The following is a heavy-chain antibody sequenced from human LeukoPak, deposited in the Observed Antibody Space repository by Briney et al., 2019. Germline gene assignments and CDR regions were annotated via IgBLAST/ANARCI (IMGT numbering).Heavy chain of an antibody. J-gene: IGHJ4*02. CDR3: ARGWLQRLFDY. CDR1: GYTFTSYA. D-gene: IGHD5-24*01. Sequence: GASVKVSCKASGYTFTSYAMHWVRQAPGQRLEWMGWINAGNGNTKYSQKFQGRVTITRDTFASTAYMELSSLRSEDTAVYYCARGWLQRLFDYWGQGTLVTVSS. CDR2: INAGNGNT. V-gene: IGHV1-3*01.